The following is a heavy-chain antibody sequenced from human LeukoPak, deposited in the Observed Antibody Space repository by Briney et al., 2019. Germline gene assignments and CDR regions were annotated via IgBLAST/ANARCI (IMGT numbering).Heavy chain of an antibody. J-gene: IGHJ5*02. CDR2: ISYDGTNY. CDR1: GFTLSTYG. D-gene: IGHD2-8*02. CDR3: AGDFGGNHWYNWFDP. Sequence: PGGSLRLSRAASGFTLSTYGMHWVRQAPGKGLEWVAMISYDGTNYRYTDSVKGRFTISRDNSKNTLYLQMNSLRPEDTAVYYCAGDFGGNHWYNWFDPWGQGTLVTVSS. V-gene: IGHV3-30*03.